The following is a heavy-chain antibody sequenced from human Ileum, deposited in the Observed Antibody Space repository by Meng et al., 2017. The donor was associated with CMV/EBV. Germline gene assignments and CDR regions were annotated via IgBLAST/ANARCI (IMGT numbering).Heavy chain of an antibody. V-gene: IGHV1-8*02. CDR1: GYTFTGYY. CDR2: INPNSGNT. CDR3: ARALKCSSTSCYTKYYYGMDV. J-gene: IGHJ6*02. Sequence: ASVKVSCKASGYTFTGYYMHWVRQAPGQGLEWMGWINPNSGNTGYAQKFQGRVTMPRNTSISTAYMELSSLRSEDTAVYYCARALKCSSTSCYTKYYYGMDVWGQGTTVTVSS. D-gene: IGHD2-2*01.